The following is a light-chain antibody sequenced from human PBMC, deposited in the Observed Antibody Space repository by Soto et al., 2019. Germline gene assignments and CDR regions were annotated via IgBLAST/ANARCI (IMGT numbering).Light chain of an antibody. J-gene: IGKJ2*01. CDR1: HSVTNNY. CDR2: GAS. Sequence: ENVLTQSPGTLSLSPGERATLSCRASHSVTNNYIAWYQQKPGQAPRLLIFGASDRATGIPGRFSGGGSGTYFTLTFTRVEPEDFAVYSCQQYRRSPRPCGQGTKLQIK. V-gene: IGKV3-20*01. CDR3: QQYRRSPRP.